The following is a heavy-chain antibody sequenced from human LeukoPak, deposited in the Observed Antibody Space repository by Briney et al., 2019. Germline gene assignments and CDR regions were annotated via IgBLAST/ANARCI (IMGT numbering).Heavy chain of an antibody. CDR1: GDSLSSINW. J-gene: IGHJ4*02. D-gene: IGHD2-15*01. Sequence: SETLSLTCAVSGDSLSSINWWSWVRQPPGKGLEWIGEIYHTGSTNYNPSLKSRVAISIDKSKNQFSLKLTSVAAADTAVYFCTRHRCNGGSCYFGLDYWGQGSLVTVSS. CDR2: IYHTGST. CDR3: TRHRCNGGSCYFGLDY. V-gene: IGHV4-4*02.